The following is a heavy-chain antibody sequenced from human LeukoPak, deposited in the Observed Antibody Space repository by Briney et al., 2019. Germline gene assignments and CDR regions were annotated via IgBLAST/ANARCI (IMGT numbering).Heavy chain of an antibody. CDR2: IYYTGST. CDR1: GYSISSGYY. CDR3: ASRSAYHVYGY. Sequence: SETLSLTCAVSGYSISSGYYWGWIRQPPGKGLEWIGSIYYTGSTYYNSSLKSRVTISVDTSKNQFSLNLSSVTAADTAVYYCASRSAYHVYGYWGQGTLVTVSS. D-gene: IGHD5/OR15-5a*01. J-gene: IGHJ4*02. V-gene: IGHV4-38-2*01.